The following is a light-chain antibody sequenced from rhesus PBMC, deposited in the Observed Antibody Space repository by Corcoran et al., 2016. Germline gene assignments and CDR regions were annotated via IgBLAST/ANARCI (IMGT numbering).Light chain of an antibody. CDR2: AAA. V-gene: IGKV1-43*02. CDR1: QGISTY. Sequence: DIQMTQSPSSLSASVGDRVTITCRASQGISTYLNWYQQKPGKAPKRLIYAAASLESGVPSRFSGSGSWTDFTLTINPVEADDAAGYYCLQSKNSPWTFGRGTKVEIK. J-gene: IGKJ1*01. CDR3: LQSKNSPWT.